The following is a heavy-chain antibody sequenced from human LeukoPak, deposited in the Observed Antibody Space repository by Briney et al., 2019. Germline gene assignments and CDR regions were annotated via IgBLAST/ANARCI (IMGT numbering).Heavy chain of an antibody. CDR1: GFIFYDDA. D-gene: IGHD1-26*01. Sequence: GGALILFCAASGFIFYDDALLWGRRAPGGDVEGLSGVSWNGGGGGCADSVKGRFTISRANAENSLYLQLSRLRRDAAPYYYCAKGLVRPVGATNFAHWGQGTLVTVSS. CDR3: AKGLVRPVGATNFAH. V-gene: IGHV3-9*01. J-gene: IGHJ4*02. CDR2: VSWNGGGG.